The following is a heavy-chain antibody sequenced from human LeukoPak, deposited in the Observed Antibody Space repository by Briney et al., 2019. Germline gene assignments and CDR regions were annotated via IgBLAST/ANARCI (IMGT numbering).Heavy chain of an antibody. Sequence: SVTLSLTCTVSGGSISSGTYYWTWIRQPARKGLEWIGRVSSSGTTNYNPYNPSLKSRVTISVDTSKNQFSLELSSVTAADTAVYYCARGDYYYYMDVWGTGTTVTVSS. CDR1: GGSISSGTYY. V-gene: IGHV4-61*02. CDR3: ARGDYYYYMDV. CDR2: VSSSGTT. J-gene: IGHJ6*03.